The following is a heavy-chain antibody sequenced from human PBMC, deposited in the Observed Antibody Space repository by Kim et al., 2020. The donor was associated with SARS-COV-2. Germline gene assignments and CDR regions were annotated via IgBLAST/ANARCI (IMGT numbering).Heavy chain of an antibody. Sequence: GGSLRLSCAASGFTFDDYAMHWVRQAPGKGLEWVSSINWNSNSIAYADSVKGRFTISRDNAKNSLYLQMNSLRAEDTAFYYCAKILSTRYCSAGSCSRPFDYWGQGTLVTVSS. D-gene: IGHD2-15*01. CDR1: GFTFDDYA. CDR2: INWNSNSI. CDR3: AKILSTRYCSAGSCSRPFDY. J-gene: IGHJ4*02. V-gene: IGHV3-9*01.